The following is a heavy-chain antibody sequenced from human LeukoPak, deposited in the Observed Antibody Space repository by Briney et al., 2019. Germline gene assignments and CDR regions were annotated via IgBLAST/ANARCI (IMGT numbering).Heavy chain of an antibody. Sequence: PSETLSLTCTVSGGSISSYYWSWIRQPPGKGLEWIGYIYYSGSTNYNPSLKSRVAISVDTSKNQFSLKLSSVTAADTAVYYCANGVVPAAIYYWGQGTLVTVSS. CDR1: GGSISSYY. D-gene: IGHD2-2*02. CDR3: ANGVVPAAIYY. J-gene: IGHJ4*02. CDR2: IYYSGST. V-gene: IGHV4-59*08.